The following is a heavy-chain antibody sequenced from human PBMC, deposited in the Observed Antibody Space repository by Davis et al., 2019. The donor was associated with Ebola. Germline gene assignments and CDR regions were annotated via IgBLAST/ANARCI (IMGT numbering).Heavy chain of an antibody. J-gene: IGHJ5*02. CDR2: INSGGST. CDR3: AGVAVVLGADRFDP. CDR1: GFGVSTYY. Sequence: PGGSLRLSCTASGFGVSTYYMRWIRQAPGKGLDWVSLINSGGSTYYADSVKGRLTISRDNFKNTLYLQMNSLRAEDTAVYYCAGVAVVLGADRFDPWGQGTVVTVSS. V-gene: IGHV3-66*01. D-gene: IGHD2-15*01.